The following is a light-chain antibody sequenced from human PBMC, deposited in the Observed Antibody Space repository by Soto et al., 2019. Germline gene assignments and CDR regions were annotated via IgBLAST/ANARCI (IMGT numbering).Light chain of an antibody. J-gene: IGLJ2*01. V-gene: IGLV2-11*01. CDR3: CSYAANYVV. CDR2: DVT. Sequence: QSALTQPRSVSGSPGQSVTISCTGTSSDVGGYIYVSWYQQHPGKAPKLMIFDVTKRPSGVPDRFSGSKSGNTASLTISGLQAEDEADYYCCSYAANYVVFGGGTKLTVL. CDR1: SSDVGGYIY.